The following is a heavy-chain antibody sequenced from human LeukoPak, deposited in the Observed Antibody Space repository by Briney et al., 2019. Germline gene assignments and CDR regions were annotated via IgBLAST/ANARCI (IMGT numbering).Heavy chain of an antibody. J-gene: IGHJ4*02. CDR3: AREENSYAPRKLVDY. CDR2: IWYDGSNK. Sequence: GGSLRLSCAASGFTFSSYGMHWVRQAPGKGLEWVAVIWYDGSNKYYADSVKGRFTISRDNSKNTLYLQMNSLRAEDTAVYYCAREENSYAPRKLVDYWGQGTPVTVSS. CDR1: GFTFSSYG. V-gene: IGHV3-33*01. D-gene: IGHD5-18*01.